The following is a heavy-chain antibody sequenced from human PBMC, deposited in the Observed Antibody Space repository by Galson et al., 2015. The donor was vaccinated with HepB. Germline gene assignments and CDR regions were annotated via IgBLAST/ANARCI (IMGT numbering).Heavy chain of an antibody. Sequence: SLRLSCAASGFTFSSYGMHWVRQAPGKGLEWVAVIWFDGSNKYYADSVKGRFTISRDNSKNTLYLQMNSLRAEDTAVYYCARDPSHVVMATRMEGEFDYWGQGTLVTVSS. V-gene: IGHV3-33*01. D-gene: IGHD5-24*01. J-gene: IGHJ4*02. CDR3: ARDPSHVVMATRMEGEFDY. CDR2: IWFDGSNK. CDR1: GFTFSSYG.